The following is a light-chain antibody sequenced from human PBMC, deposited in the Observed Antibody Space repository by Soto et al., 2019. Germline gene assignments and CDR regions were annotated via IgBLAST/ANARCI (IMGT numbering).Light chain of an antibody. J-gene: IGLJ3*02. CDR2: LEGSGIY. V-gene: IGLV4-60*02. Sequence: QPVLTQSSSASASLGSSVKLTCTLSSGHSSYIIAWHQQQPGKAPRYLMKLEGSGIYNKGSGVPDRFSGSTSGADRYLSISTLQFEDEADYYCETWDSNTRVFGGGTKLTVL. CDR3: ETWDSNTRV. CDR1: SGHSSYI.